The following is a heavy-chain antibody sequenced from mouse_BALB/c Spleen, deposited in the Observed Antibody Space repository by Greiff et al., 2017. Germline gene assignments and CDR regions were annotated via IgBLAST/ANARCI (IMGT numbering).Heavy chain of an antibody. CDR2: INSNGGST. Sequence: EVKLVESGGGLVQPGGSLKLSCAASGFSFSSYGMSWVRQTPDKRLELVATINSNGGSTYYPDSVKGRFTISRDNAKNTLYLQMSSLKSEDTAMYYCARESYYGSSLDYWGQGTTLTVSS. J-gene: IGHJ2*01. D-gene: IGHD1-1*01. CDR3: ARESYYGSSLDY. CDR1: GFSFSSYG. V-gene: IGHV5-6-3*01.